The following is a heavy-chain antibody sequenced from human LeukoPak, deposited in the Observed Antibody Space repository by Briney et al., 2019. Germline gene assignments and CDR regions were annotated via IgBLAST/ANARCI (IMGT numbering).Heavy chain of an antibody. CDR1: GFTFSSYG. V-gene: IGHV3-30*02. CDR3: AKDRVYYDFWSGLDTPNYYFDY. J-gene: IGHJ4*02. D-gene: IGHD3-3*01. Sequence: GGSLRLSCAASGFTFSSYGMHWVRQAPGKGLEWVAFIRYDGSNKYYADSVKGRFTISRDNSKNTLYLQMNSLRAEDTAVYYCAKDRVYYDFWSGLDTPNYYFDYWGQGTLVTVSS. CDR2: IRYDGSNK.